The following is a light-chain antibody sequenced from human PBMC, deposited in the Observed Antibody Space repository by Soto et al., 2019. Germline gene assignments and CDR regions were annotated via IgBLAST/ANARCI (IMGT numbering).Light chain of an antibody. CDR3: QQYDNLPIT. J-gene: IGKJ5*01. CDR1: QDINNY. V-gene: IGKV1-33*01. CDR2: DAS. Sequence: DLPLTQSPSSLSASSGDRVTITCLASQDINNYLNWYQQKPGKAPKLLIYDASNLETGVPSRFSGSGSGTDFTFTISSLQPEDIATYYCQQYDNLPITFGQGTRLEIK.